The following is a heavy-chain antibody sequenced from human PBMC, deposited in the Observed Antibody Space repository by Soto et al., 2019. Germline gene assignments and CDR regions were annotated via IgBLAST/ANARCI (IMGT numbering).Heavy chain of an antibody. CDR2: IYYSGST. CDR1: GGPISSYY. D-gene: IGHD6-25*01. V-gene: IGHV4-59*01. Sequence: ASETLSLTCTVSGGPISSYYWSWIRQPPGKGQEWIGYIYYSGSTNYNPFLNSRVSISVDTSKNQFSLKLSSVTAADTAVYYCARGARSGNWFDPWGLGTLVT. CDR3: ARGARSGNWFDP. J-gene: IGHJ5*02.